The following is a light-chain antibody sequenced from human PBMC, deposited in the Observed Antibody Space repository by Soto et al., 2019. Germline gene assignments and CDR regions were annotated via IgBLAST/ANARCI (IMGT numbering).Light chain of an antibody. CDR2: EVS. V-gene: IGLV2-8*01. CDR3: SSYAGNNNRV. Sequence: QSVLTQPPSASGSPGQSVTISCTGTSSDVGVYAYVSWYQQHPGKAPKLMIYEVSKRPSGVPARFSGSKSGNTASLTVSGLQAEDEADYYCSSYAGNNNRVFGTGTKVTVL. J-gene: IGLJ1*01. CDR1: SSDVGVYAY.